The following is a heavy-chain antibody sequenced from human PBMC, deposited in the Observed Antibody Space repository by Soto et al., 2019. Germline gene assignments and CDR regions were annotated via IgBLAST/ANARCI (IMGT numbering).Heavy chain of an antibody. D-gene: IGHD2-15*01. V-gene: IGHV3-48*01. CDR2: ISSSTRTI. J-gene: IGHJ4*02. CDR1: GFAFSTYS. CDR3: ARVSRSAGGGISPGHY. Sequence: PGGSLRLSCAASGFAFSTYSMNWVRQAPGRGLEWVSYISSSTRTIYYADSVKGRFTISRDNAKNSLYLQMTSLRAEDTAVYYCARVSRSAGGGISPGHYWGQGTLVTVSS.